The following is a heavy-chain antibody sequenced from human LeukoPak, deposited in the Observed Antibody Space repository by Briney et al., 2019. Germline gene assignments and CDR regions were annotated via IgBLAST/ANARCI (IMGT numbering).Heavy chain of an antibody. CDR3: AKDKVRGGVIITEYFQR. Sequence: GGSLRLSCAASGFTFSSYAMSWVRQAPGKGLEWVSAISGSGGSTYYADSVKGRFTISRDNSKNPLYLQMNSLRAEDTAVYYCAKDKVRGGVIITEYFQRWGQGTLVTVSS. CDR1: GFTFSSYA. V-gene: IGHV3-23*01. J-gene: IGHJ1*01. D-gene: IGHD3-10*01. CDR2: ISGSGGST.